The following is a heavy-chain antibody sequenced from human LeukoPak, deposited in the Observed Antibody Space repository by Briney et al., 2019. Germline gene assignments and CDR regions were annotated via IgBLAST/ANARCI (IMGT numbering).Heavy chain of an antibody. CDR3: ARTLGDYYYFYMDV. CDR2: IYYSGST. CDR1: GGPNPNSNYY. D-gene: IGHD3-16*01. J-gene: IGHJ6*03. Sequence: PTFPVPGGPNPNSNYYWGWIRQPPGKGLEWIGHIYYSGSTYYNPSLKSRLTISVDTSKNQFSLKVTSVTAADTAVYYCARTLGDYYYFYMDVWGKGTTVTVSS. V-gene: IGHV4-39*07.